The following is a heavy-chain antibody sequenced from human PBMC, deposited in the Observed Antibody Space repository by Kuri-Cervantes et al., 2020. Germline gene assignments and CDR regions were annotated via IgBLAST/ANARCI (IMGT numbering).Heavy chain of an antibody. CDR1: GYTFTSYG. J-gene: IGHJ3*02. Sequence: ASVKVSCKASGYTFTSYGISWVRQAPGQGLEWMGWITPFNGNTNYAQKFQDRVTITRDRSVSTAYMELSRLRSDDTAVYYCARDAVAGTGGPNAFDIWGQGTMVTVSS. CDR3: ARDAVAGTGGPNAFDI. D-gene: IGHD6-19*01. CDR2: ITPFNGNT. V-gene: IGHV1-18*01.